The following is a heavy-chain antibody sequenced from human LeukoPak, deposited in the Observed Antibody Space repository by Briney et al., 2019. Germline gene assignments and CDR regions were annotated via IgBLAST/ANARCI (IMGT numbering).Heavy chain of an antibody. CDR1: GFTFSSYW. V-gene: IGHV3-7*01. CDR2: IKPVVSET. Sequence: PGGSLRLSCAASGFTFSSYWMSWVRQSPGEGLEWVANIKPVVSETYFMDSVKGRFTISRDNAKNALYLEMNSLRAEDTAEYFCARERMYSGSGSTYPYYDYWGQGTLVTVSS. J-gene: IGHJ4*02. CDR3: ARERMYSGSGSTYPYYDY. D-gene: IGHD3-10*01.